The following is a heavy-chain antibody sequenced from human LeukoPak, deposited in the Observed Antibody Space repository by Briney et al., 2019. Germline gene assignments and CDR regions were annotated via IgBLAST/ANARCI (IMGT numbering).Heavy chain of an antibody. V-gene: IGHV1-2*06. CDR1: GYTFTGYY. D-gene: IGHD3-10*01. Sequence: ASVKVSCKASGYTFTGYYMHWVRQAPGQGLERMGRINPNSGGTNYAQKFQGRVTMTRDTSISTAYMELSRLGSDDTAVYYCARGELVGVGVISVGWFDPWGQGTLVTVSS. CDR2: INPNSGGT. J-gene: IGHJ5*02. CDR3: ARGELVGVGVISVGWFDP.